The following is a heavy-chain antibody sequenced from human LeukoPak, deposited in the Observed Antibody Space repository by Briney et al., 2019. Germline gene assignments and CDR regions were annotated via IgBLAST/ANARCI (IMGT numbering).Heavy chain of an antibody. V-gene: IGHV4-38-2*01. Sequence: SETLSLTCAVFGYSISSGYYWGWIRQPPGKGLEWIGSIYHSGSTYYNPSLKSRVTISVDTSKNQFSLKLSSVTAADTAVYYCASLGQGDYWGQGTLVTVSS. CDR2: IYHSGST. D-gene: IGHD7-27*01. CDR3: ASLGQGDY. J-gene: IGHJ4*02. CDR1: GYSISSGYY.